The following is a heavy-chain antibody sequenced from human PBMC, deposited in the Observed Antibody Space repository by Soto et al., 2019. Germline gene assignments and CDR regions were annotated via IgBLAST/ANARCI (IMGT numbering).Heavy chain of an antibody. CDR3: ARDDGDYGRADY. CDR1: GYIFTNFG. D-gene: IGHD4-17*01. J-gene: IGHJ4*02. CDR2: ISPYNGNT. V-gene: IGHV1-18*01. Sequence: QVQLVQSGAEVKKPGASVKVSCKASGYIFTNFGISWVRQAPGQGLEWMAWISPYNGNTNYAQMFQGRVTMTTDTPTNTAYMELTSLRADDTALYYCARDDGDYGRADYWGQGTLVTVSS.